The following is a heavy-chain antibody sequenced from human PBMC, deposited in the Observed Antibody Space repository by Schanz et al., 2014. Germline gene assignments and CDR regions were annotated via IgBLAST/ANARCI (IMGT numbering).Heavy chain of an antibody. V-gene: IGHV3-23*04. D-gene: IGHD3-10*01. CDR3: AKGRFGELSAFDI. CDR2: IGTSGGT. CDR1: GFTFSGYS. Sequence: EVHLVESGGGLVQPGGSLRLSCAASGFTFSGYSMNWVRQAPGKGLEWVSTIGTSGGTNYAESVKGRCAISRDNSKNTLYLQMNSLRAEDTAVYYCAKGRFGELSAFDIWGQGTMVTVSS. J-gene: IGHJ3*02.